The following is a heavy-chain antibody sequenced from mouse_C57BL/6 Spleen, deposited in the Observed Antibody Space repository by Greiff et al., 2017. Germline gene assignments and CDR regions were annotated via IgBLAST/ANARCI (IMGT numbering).Heavy chain of an antibody. V-gene: IGHV14-3*01. J-gene: IGHJ2*01. Sequence: EVKLVESVAELVRPGASVKLSCTASGFNIKNTYMHWVKQRPEQGLEWIGRIDPANGNTKYAPKFQGKATITADTSSNTAYLQLSSLTSEDTAIYYCARGGFTTVVATGYYFDYWGQGTTLTVSS. CDR3: ARGGFTTVVATGYYFDY. D-gene: IGHD1-1*01. CDR2: IDPANGNT. CDR1: GFNIKNTY.